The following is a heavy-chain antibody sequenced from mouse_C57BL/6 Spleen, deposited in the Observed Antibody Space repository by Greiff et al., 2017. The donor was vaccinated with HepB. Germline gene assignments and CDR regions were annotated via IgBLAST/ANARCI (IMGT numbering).Heavy chain of an antibody. CDR2: IHPNSGST. Sequence: QVQLQQPGAELVKPGASVKLSCKASGCTFTSYWMHWVKQRPGQGLEWIGIIHPNSGSTNYNEKFKIKATLTVDKSSSTAYMQLSRLTSEDSAVYYCARRGVYWYFDVWGTGTTVTVSS. J-gene: IGHJ1*03. CDR1: GCTFTSYW. CDR3: ARRGVYWYFDV. V-gene: IGHV1-64*01.